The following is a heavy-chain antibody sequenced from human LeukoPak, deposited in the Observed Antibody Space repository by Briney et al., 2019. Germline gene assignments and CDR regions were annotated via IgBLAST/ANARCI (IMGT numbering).Heavy chain of an antibody. CDR3: AKSARVGATPPFDY. CDR1: GFTFSSYG. Sequence: ESGGSLRLSCAASGFTFSSYGMHWVRQAPGKGLEWVAVIRYDGSNKYYADSVKGRFTISRDNSKNTLYLQMNSLRAEDTAVYYCAKSARVGATPPFDYWGQGTLVTVSS. D-gene: IGHD1-26*01. J-gene: IGHJ4*02. V-gene: IGHV3-30*02. CDR2: IRYDGSNK.